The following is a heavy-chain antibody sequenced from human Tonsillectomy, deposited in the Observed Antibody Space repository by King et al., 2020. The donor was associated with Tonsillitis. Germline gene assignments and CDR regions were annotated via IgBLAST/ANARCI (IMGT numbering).Heavy chain of an antibody. CDR1: GFSLSTSGVG. Sequence: TLKESGPTVVKPTQTLTLTCTFSGFSLSTSGVGVGWIRQPPGKALEWLALIYWDDDKRYSPSLQSRLTITKDTSKNRVFLRMTNMDPVDTATYYCAHEAIQAERPPITMVRGNWYFDLWGRGTLVSVSS. D-gene: IGHD3-10*01. CDR2: IYWDDDK. CDR3: AHEAIQAERPPITMVRGNWYFDL. J-gene: IGHJ2*01. V-gene: IGHV2-5*02.